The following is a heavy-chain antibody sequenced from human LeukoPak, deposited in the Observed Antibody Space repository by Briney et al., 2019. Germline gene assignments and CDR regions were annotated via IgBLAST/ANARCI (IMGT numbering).Heavy chain of an antibody. V-gene: IGHV3-23*01. Sequence: PGGSLRLSCAASGFTFSSFAMNWVRQAPGKGLEWVSSISGSGDSTYYADSVKGRFTISRDNSKNTLYLQMNSLRTEDPAVYYCAKDLLSGGNCYSIFHYWGQGTLVTVSS. CDR3: AKDLLSGGNCYSIFHY. J-gene: IGHJ4*02. CDR1: GFTFSSFA. D-gene: IGHD2-15*01. CDR2: ISGSGDST.